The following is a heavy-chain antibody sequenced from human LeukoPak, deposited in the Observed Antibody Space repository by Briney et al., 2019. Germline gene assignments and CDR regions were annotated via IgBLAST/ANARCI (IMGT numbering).Heavy chain of an antibody. D-gene: IGHD3-3*01. CDR2: ISGSGGST. J-gene: IGHJ3*02. V-gene: IGHV3-23*01. Sequence: GGSLRLSCAASGFTFSSYAMSWVRQAPGKGLEWVSAISGSGGSTYYADSVKGRFTISRDNSKNTLYLQMNSLRAEDTAVYYCAKEPHTYDFWSGSDVFDIWGQGTMVTVSS. CDR1: GFTFSSYA. CDR3: AKEPHTYDFWSGSDVFDI.